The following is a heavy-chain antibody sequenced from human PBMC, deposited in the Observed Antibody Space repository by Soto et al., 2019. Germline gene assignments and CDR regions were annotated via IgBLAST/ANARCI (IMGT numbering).Heavy chain of an antibody. D-gene: IGHD5-18*01. V-gene: IGHV1-69*15. CDR2: IIPIFGAT. Sequence: QVQLLQSGAEVKKPGSSVKVSCKASGGTFSNYAITWVRQAPGQGLEWLGRIIPIFGATNFAQKFQGRVTLTADEYPTTVYMELSSVGSDDTAVYFCAKDGGKDGYFGNWFDPGGQGTLVTVSS. CDR3: AKDGGKDGYFGNWFDP. CDR1: GGTFSNYA. J-gene: IGHJ5*02.